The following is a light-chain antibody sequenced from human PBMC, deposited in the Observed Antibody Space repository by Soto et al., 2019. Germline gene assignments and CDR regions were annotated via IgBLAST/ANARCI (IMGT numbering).Light chain of an antibody. CDR1: SSDVGSHNL. Sequence: QSALTQPASVSGSPGQSITISCTGTSSDVGSHNLVSWYQQHPGKAPKLMIYEGSKRPSGVSNRFSGSKSGNTASLTISGLQAEDEADYYCCSYTGSTTPFGGGTKLTVL. CDR2: EGS. CDR3: CSYTGSTTP. V-gene: IGLV2-23*01. J-gene: IGLJ2*01.